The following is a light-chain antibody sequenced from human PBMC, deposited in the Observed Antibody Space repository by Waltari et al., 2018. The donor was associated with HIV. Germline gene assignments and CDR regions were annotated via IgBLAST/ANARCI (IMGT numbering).Light chain of an antibody. CDR3: QVWDPNDDWV. V-gene: IGLV3-21*02. CDR2: DDN. CDR1: NIGTKD. J-gene: IGLJ3*02. Sequence: YVLTQPPSVSLVPGPTATVACIGHNIGTKDVHWYRHRPGQAPEVVVYDDNDRPSETPVRISGSNSGDMATLTIENVESDDEAVYSCQVWDPNDDWVFGGGTKLTVL.